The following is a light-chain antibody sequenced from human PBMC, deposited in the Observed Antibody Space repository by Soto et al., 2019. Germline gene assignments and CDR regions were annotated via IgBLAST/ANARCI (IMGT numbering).Light chain of an antibody. CDR2: KAS. CDR1: QSINNR. CDR3: QQYNTYPWT. Sequence: DIQMTQSPSTLSASVGDRVTITCRASQSINNRLVWYQQKPGIAPILLIYKASSLQSGVPSRFSGSGFGTEFNFTISSLQPADFATYYCQQYNTYPWTFGHGTKVEI. V-gene: IGKV1-5*03. J-gene: IGKJ1*01.